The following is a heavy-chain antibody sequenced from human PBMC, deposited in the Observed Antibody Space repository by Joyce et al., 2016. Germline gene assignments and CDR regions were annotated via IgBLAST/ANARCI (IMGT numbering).Heavy chain of an antibody. V-gene: IGHV5-51*01. CDR1: ANSFTGYW. D-gene: IGHD3-10*01. Sequence: EGQLVQSGAEVKKPGESLKISCKGSANSFTGYWIGWVRQMSGKGLECMGIIYLGDSDTKYRPSFQGLVTISADKSSSTVYLQWRSLKASDTAMYYCVTMVRGRWVSAWGQGTQVTVSS. J-gene: IGHJ5*02. CDR3: VTMVRGRWVSA. CDR2: IYLGDSDT.